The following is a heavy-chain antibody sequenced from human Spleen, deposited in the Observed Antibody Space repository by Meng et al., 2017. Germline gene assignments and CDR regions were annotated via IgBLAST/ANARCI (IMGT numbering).Heavy chain of an antibody. D-gene: IGHD4-23*01. V-gene: IGHV3-30*01. Sequence: GGSLRLSCAASGFTFSSYALHWVRQAPGKGLEWVAIISYDGTTIYYSDSVKGRFTVSRDNSKNTLYLQMNSLRAEDTAVYYCAREDGNSFDYWGHGTLVTVSS. CDR2: ISYDGTTI. J-gene: IGHJ4*01. CDR3: AREDGNSFDY. CDR1: GFTFSSYA.